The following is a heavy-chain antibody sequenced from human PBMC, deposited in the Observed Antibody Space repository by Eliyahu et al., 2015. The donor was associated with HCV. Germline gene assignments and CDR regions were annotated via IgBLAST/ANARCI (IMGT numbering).Heavy chain of an antibody. CDR3: ARGPAIYGTVSQFDY. CDR1: GGSFSGYY. D-gene: IGHD4-17*01. Sequence: QVQLQQWGAGLLKPSETLSLTCAVYGGSFSGYYWSWIRQPPGKGLEWIGEINHSGSTNYNPSLKSRVTISVDTSKNQFSLKLSSVTAADTAVYYCARGPAIYGTVSQFDYWGQGTLVTVSS. J-gene: IGHJ4*02. CDR2: INHSGST. V-gene: IGHV4-34*01.